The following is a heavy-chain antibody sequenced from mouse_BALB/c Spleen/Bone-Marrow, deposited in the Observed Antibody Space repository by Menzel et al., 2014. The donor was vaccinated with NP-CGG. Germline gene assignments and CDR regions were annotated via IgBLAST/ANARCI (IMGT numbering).Heavy chain of an antibody. V-gene: IGHV5-12*02. Sequence: EVKLVESGGGLVQPGGSLKLSCATSGFTFSDYYMYWVRQTPEKRLEWVAYISNGGGSTYYPDTVKGRFTISRDNAENTLYLQMSRLKSEDTAMCYCARPLYDGYYVAYWGQGILVTVSA. CDR2: ISNGGGST. J-gene: IGHJ3*01. CDR3: ARPLYDGYYVAY. CDR1: GFTFSDYY. D-gene: IGHD2-3*01.